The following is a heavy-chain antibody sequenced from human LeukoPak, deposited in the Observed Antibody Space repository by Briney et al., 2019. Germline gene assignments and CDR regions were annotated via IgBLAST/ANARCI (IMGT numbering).Heavy chain of an antibody. CDR1: GFTFSSYG. J-gene: IGHJ4*02. Sequence: PGGSLRLSCTASGFTFSSYGMHWVRQAPGKGLEWVAVIWYDGSSKYYADSVKGRFTTSRDDSKNTLYLQMNSLRAEDTAVYYCARVADSSGYSTDFWGQGTLVTVSS. CDR2: IWYDGSSK. CDR3: ARVADSSGYSTDF. V-gene: IGHV3-33*01. D-gene: IGHD3-22*01.